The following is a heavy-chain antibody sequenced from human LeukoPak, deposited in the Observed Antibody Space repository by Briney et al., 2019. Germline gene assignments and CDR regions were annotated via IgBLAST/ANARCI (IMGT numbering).Heavy chain of an antibody. CDR1: GGSISSGGYA. CDR3: ARGRYGWLPFDY. V-gene: IGHV4-61*08. CDR2: IYYSGST. Sequence: PSQTLSLTCAASGGSISSGGYAWSWIQQPPGKGLEWIGYIYYSGSTNYNPALKSRVTISVDTSKNQFTLKLSSVTAADTAVYYCARGRYGWLPFDYWGQGTLVTVSS. D-gene: IGHD3-16*01. J-gene: IGHJ4*02.